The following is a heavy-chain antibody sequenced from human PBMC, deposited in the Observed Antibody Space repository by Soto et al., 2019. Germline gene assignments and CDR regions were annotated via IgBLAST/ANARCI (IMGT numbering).Heavy chain of an antibody. V-gene: IGHV5-51*01. D-gene: IGHD6-6*01. CDR1: GYSFTSYW. CDR2: IYPGDSDT. CDR3: ARQGGIAARPHWFDP. Sequence: ESLKISCKGSGYSFTSYWIGWVRQMPGKGLEWMGIIYPGDSDTRYSPSFQGQVTISADKSISTAYLQWSSLKASDTAMYYCARQGGIAARPHWFDPWGQGTLVTVSS. J-gene: IGHJ5*02.